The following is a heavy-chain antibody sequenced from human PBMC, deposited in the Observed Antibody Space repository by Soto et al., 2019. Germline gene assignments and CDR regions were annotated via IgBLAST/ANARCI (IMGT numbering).Heavy chain of an antibody. CDR3: ARRGRGYSGYDYYYYYGMDV. D-gene: IGHD5-12*01. CDR1: GVSFSGYY. J-gene: IGHJ6*02. CDR2: INHSGST. V-gene: IGHV4-34*01. Sequence: NPXDTLSLTCAVYGVSFSGYYWSWIRQPPGKGLEWIGEINHSGSTNYNPSLKSRVTISVDTSKNQFSLKLSSVTAADTAVYYCARRGRGYSGYDYYYYYGMDVWGQGTTVTVSS.